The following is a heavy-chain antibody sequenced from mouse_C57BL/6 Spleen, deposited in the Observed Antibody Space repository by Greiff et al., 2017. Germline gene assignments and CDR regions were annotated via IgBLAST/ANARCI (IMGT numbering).Heavy chain of an antibody. D-gene: IGHD2-4*01. Sequence: EVHLVESGPGLVKPSQSLSLTCSVTGYSITSGYYWNWIRQFPGNKLEWMGYISYDGSNNYNPSLKNRISITRDTSKNQFFLKLNSVTTEDTATYYCARVYDYALYYFDYWGQGTTLTVSS. CDR2: ISYDGSN. CDR1: GYSITSGYY. V-gene: IGHV3-6*01. CDR3: ARVYDYALYYFDY. J-gene: IGHJ2*01.